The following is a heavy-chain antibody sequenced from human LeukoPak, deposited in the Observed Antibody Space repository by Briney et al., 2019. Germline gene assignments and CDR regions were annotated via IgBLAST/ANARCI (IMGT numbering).Heavy chain of an antibody. CDR1: GYTFTGYY. CDR3: AREGGGYSYGHDY. CDR2: INPNLGGT. J-gene: IGHJ4*02. V-gene: IGHV1-2*02. Sequence: AASVKVSCKASGYTFTGYYIHWVRQAPGQGLEWMGWINPNLGGTSYAQKFQGRVTMTRDTSISTAYMELSRLRSDDTAVYYCAREGGGYSYGHDYWGQGTLVTVSS. D-gene: IGHD5-18*01.